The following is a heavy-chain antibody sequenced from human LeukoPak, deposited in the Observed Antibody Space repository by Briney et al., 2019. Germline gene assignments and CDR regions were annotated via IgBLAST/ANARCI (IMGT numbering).Heavy chain of an antibody. D-gene: IGHD3-16*01. J-gene: IGHJ4*02. CDR2: IYYSGNT. Sequence: SSETLSLTCTVSGGSISSYYWSWIRQPPGKGLEWIGNIYYSGNTNNNPSLKSRVTISVDTSKNQFSLKLSSVTAADTAVYYCARDGGTLDYWGQGTLVTVSS. V-gene: IGHV4-59*01. CDR1: GGSISSYY. CDR3: ARDGGTLDY.